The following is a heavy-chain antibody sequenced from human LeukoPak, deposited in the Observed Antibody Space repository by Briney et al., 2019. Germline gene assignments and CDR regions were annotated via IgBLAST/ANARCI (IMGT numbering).Heavy chain of an antibody. CDR2: IRTKANTYAT. D-gene: IGHD4-23*01. V-gene: IGHV3-73*01. CDR3: TTWTTVVTPENY. J-gene: IGHJ4*02. Sequence: PGGSLKLSCAASGFTFSDATIYWVRQVSGKGLEWLGHIRTKANTYATAVAASVKGRFTIARLDSRNTAYLQMNSLKTEDTAVYYCTTWTTVVTPENYWGQGTLLTVSS. CDR1: GFTFSDAT.